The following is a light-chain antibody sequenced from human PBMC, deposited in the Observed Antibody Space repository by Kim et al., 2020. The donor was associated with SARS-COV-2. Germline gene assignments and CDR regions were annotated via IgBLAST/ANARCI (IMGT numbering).Light chain of an antibody. V-gene: IGLV2-14*03. CDR3: NTYISGTTWV. J-gene: IGLJ3*02. CDR2: YVG. Sequence: SITTFCCGGSSDVGANNILSSYQQHQGKDPHHIMYYVGNQRPAVPSRFSGANTGSTAALIIFGLQAEDDADYYCNTYISGTTWVFGGGTQLTVL. CDR1: SSDVGANNI.